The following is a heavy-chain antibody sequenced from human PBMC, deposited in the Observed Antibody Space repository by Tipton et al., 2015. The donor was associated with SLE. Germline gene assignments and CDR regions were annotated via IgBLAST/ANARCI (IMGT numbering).Heavy chain of an antibody. CDR1: GLTFSTYS. Sequence: SLRLSCAASGLTFSTYSMNWVRQAPGKGLEWVSSISDRSSYIYYADSVKGRFTISRDNAKNTLHLQMNSLRAEDSAVYYCARGSDFDIWGQGTLATVSS. D-gene: IGHD3-10*01. CDR2: ISDRSSYI. CDR3: ARGSDFDI. J-gene: IGHJ4*02. V-gene: IGHV3-21*04.